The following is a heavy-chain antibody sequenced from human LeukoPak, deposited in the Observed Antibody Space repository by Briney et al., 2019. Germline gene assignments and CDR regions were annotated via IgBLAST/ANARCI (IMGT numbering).Heavy chain of an antibody. CDR1: GFTFSSYA. J-gene: IGHJ6*02. D-gene: IGHD3-9*01. V-gene: IGHV3-23*01. Sequence: GGSLRLSCAASGFTFSSYAMSWVRQAPGKGLEWVSAISGSGGSTYYADSVKGRFTISRDNSKNTLYLQMNNLRAEDTAVYYCAGGYDILTGYPENYYYYYGMDVWGQGTTVTVSS. CDR2: ISGSGGST. CDR3: AGGYDILTGYPENYYYYYGMDV.